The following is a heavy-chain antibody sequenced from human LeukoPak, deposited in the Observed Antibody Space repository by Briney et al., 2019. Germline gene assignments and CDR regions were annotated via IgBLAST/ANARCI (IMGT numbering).Heavy chain of an antibody. D-gene: IGHD5-18*01. J-gene: IGHJ3*02. V-gene: IGHV3-30*04. Sequence: GGSLRLSCAASGFTFSTYAMHWVRQAPGKGLEWVAVISYDGSSKYYADSVKGRFTISRDNSKNTLYLQMNSLRAEDTAVYYCARAQSSYGYGDAFDIWGQGTMVTVSS. CDR1: GFTFSTYA. CDR3: ARAQSSYGYGDAFDI. CDR2: ISYDGSSK.